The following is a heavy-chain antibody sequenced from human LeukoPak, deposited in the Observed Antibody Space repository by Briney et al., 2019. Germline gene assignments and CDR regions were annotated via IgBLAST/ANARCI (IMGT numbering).Heavy chain of an antibody. CDR2: INPNSGGT. CDR3: ARDGLDIVVVPAPRDFYYYMDV. Sequence: ASVKVSCKASGYTFTGYYMHWVRQAPGQGLEGMGWINPNSGGTNYAQKFQGRVTMTRDTSISTAYMELSRLRSDDTAVYYCARDGLDIVVVPAPRDFYYYMDVWGKGTTGTVSS. CDR1: GYTFTGYY. J-gene: IGHJ6*03. D-gene: IGHD2-2*03. V-gene: IGHV1-2*02.